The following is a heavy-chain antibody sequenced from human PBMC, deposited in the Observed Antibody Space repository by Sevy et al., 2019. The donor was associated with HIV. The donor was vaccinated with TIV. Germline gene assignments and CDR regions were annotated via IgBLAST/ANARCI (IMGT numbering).Heavy chain of an antibody. CDR1: GFTFDDYG. CDR3: AGNIAAAAAGGY. Sequence: GGSLRLSCAASGFTFDDYGMSWVRQAPGKGLEWVSGINWNGGSTGYADSVKRRFTISRDNAKNSLYLQMNSLRAEDTAWYYYAGNIAAAAAGGYWGQGTLVTVSS. J-gene: IGHJ4*02. D-gene: IGHD6-13*01. CDR2: INWNGGST. V-gene: IGHV3-20*04.